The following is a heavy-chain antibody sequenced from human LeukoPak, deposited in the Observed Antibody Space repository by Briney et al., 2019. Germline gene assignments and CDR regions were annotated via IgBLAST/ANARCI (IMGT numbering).Heavy chain of an antibody. CDR3: AKGLDYYGSGSYRDYYYYYGTDA. CDR2: ITDSGNNT. V-gene: IGHV3-23*01. D-gene: IGHD3-10*01. Sequence: GGSLRLSCAASGFTFSNYAMSWVRQAPGKGLEWVSVITDSGNNTYYTGSVKGRFTISRDNSRNTLYLQMNSLRAEDTAVYYCAKGLDYYGSGSYRDYYYYYGTDAWGHGTTVTVSS. CDR1: GFTFSNYA. J-gene: IGHJ6*02.